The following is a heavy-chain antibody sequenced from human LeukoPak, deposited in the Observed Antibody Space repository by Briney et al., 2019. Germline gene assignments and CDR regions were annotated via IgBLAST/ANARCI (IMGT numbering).Heavy chain of an antibody. CDR2: IYYSGRT. V-gene: IGHV4-39*07. Sequence: SETLSLTCIVSGGSISSGSYYWGWIRQPPGKGLEWIGSIYYSGRTYYNPSLKSRVTISVDTSSNRFSLRLSSVTAADTAVYYCVRPVDYYYYYMDVWGKGTTVTVSS. J-gene: IGHJ6*03. CDR3: VRPVDYYYYYMDV. CDR1: GGSISSGSYY.